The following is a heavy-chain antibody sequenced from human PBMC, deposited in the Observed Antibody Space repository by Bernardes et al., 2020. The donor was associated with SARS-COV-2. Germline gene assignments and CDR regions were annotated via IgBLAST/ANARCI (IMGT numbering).Heavy chain of an antibody. J-gene: IGHJ3*02. CDR1: GFTFSSYG. V-gene: IGHV3-33*01. D-gene: IGHD3-9*01. CDR2: IWYDGSNK. CDR3: ARDRRGGGYFDWSVDAFDI. Sequence: GGSLRLSCAASGFTFSSYGMHWVRQAPGKGLEWVAVIWYDGSNKYYADSVKGRFTISRDNSKNTLYLQMNSLRAEDTAVYYCARDRRGGGYFDWSVDAFDIWGQGTMVTVSS.